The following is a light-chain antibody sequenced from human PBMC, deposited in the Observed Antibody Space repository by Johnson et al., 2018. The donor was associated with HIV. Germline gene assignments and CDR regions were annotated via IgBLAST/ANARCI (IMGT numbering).Light chain of an antibody. CDR1: SSNIGNNY. V-gene: IGLV1-51*02. J-gene: IGLJ1*01. CDR2: ENN. CDR3: GTWDSSLNAGV. Sequence: QSVLTQPPSVSAAPGQKVTISCSGSSSNIGNNYVSWYQQLPGTAPKLLIYENNKRPSGITDRFSDSESGTSATLGITGLQTGDEADYDCGTWDSSLNAGVFGTGTKVTVL.